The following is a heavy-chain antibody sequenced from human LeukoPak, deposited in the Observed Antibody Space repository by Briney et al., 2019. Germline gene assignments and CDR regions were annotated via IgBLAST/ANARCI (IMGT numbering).Heavy chain of an antibody. CDR2: ISSSSSYT. D-gene: IGHD5-18*01. J-gene: IGHJ4*02. Sequence: GGSLRLSCAASGFIFSDYYMSWIRQAPGKGLEWVSYISSSSSYTNYADSVKGRFTISRDNAKNSLYLQMNSLRAEDTAVYYCARDERERGYSYGLYYFDYWGQGTLVTVSS. CDR1: GFIFSDYY. CDR3: ARDERERGYSYGLYYFDY. V-gene: IGHV3-11*06.